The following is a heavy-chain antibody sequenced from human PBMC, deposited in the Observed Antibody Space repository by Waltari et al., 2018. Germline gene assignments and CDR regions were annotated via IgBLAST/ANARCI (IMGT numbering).Heavy chain of an antibody. D-gene: IGHD3-16*01. CDR2: IHNSVRAT. J-gene: IGHJ4*02. V-gene: IGHV3-30*02. CDR1: GFTFSSYG. Sequence: QVQVVESGGGVVQPGGSLRLSCAASGFTFSSYGMHWVRLARGMGLECVEIIHNSVRATYYADSVKSRFTISGYNSKNTLYLQMNSLRAEDTAVYYCAKDGKNWGSWTNWGQGTLVTVSS. CDR3: AKDGKNWGSWTN.